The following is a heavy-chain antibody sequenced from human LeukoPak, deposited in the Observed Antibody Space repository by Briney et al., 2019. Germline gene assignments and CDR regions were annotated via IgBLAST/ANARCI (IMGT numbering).Heavy chain of an antibody. D-gene: IGHD6-19*01. CDR3: ARDLWGYSSGLEEAGAPYYYYYYGMDV. V-gene: IGHV4-39*02. J-gene: IGHJ6*02. CDR2: IYYSGST. CDR1: GGSISGSTYF. Sequence: SETLSLTCTVSGGSISGSTYFWGWIRQSPGKGLEWIGSIYYSGSTYYNPSLKSRVTISVDTSKNQFSLKLSSVTAADTAVYYCARDLWGYSSGLEEAGAPYYYYYYGMDVWGQGTTVTVSS.